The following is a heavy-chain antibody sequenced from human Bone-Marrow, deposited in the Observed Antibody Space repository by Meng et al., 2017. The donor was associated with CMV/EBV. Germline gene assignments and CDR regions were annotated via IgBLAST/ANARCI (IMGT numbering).Heavy chain of an antibody. Sequence: LSCAVSGFTFSSCWMHWVRQVPGEGLVWVSRINTDGSTTNYADSVEGRFTISRDNARNTLYLQMNSLRVEDTAVYYCARDLGGRGGYWGQGTLVTVSS. CDR1: GFTFSSCW. D-gene: IGHD1-1*01. J-gene: IGHJ4*02. CDR3: ARDLGGRGGY. V-gene: IGHV3-74*01. CDR2: INTDGSTT.